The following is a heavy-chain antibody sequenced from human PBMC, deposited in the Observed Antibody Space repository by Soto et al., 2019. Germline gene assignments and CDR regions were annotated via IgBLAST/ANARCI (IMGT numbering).Heavy chain of an antibody. CDR2: VSHDGRNT. CDR1: GFTFSDYA. V-gene: IGHV3-30*03. J-gene: IGHJ4*02. Sequence: VQLVESGGGVVQPGRSLRLSCAASGFTFSDYAMHWVRQAPGKGLEWVAVVSHDGRNTHYADSVKGRFTISRDSSKNTVFLEMTSLRAGDTAGYYGAEGGRQWPVRSDFNYWGQGALVTVSS. D-gene: IGHD6-19*01. CDR3: AEGGRQWPVRSDFNY.